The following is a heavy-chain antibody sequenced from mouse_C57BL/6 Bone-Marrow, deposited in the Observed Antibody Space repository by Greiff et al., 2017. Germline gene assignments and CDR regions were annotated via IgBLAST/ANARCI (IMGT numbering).Heavy chain of an antibody. CDR2: IRLKSDNYAT. D-gene: IGHD2-3*01. Sequence: EVKVEESGGGLVQPGGSMKLSCVASGFTFSNYWMNWVRQSPGKGLEWVAQIRLKSDNYATNYAESVKGRFTISRDDSKSSVYLQMNNLRAEDTGIYCCTEGWLLYFDYWGQGTTLTVSS. J-gene: IGHJ2*01. CDR3: TEGWLLYFDY. V-gene: IGHV6-3*01. CDR1: GFTFSNYW.